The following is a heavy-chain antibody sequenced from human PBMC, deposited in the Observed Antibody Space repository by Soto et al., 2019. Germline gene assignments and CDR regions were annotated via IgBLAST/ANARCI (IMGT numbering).Heavy chain of an antibody. CDR3: ARLATRYYFDY. CDR1: GGSISSYY. D-gene: IGHD1-1*01. CDR2: IYYSGST. J-gene: IGHJ4*02. V-gene: IGHV4-59*01. Sequence: SETLSLTCTVSGGSISSYYWSWIRQPPGKGLEWIGYIYYSGSTNYNPSLKSRVTISVDTSKNQFSLKMSSVTAADTTVYYCARLATRYYFDYWGQGALVTVSS.